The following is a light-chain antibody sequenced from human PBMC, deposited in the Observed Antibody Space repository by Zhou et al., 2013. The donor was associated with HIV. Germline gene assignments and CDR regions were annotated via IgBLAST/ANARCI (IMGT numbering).Light chain of an antibody. V-gene: IGKV1-5*03. CDR1: QSISNW. Sequence: DIQMTQSPSTLSASVGDRVTITCRASQSISNWLAWYQQKPGKAPNLLIYKASSLESGVPSRFSGSRSGTEFTLTISSLQPDDFATYFCQQYDNYPYSFGQGTKLEIK. J-gene: IGKJ2*03. CDR2: KAS. CDR3: QQYDNYPYS.